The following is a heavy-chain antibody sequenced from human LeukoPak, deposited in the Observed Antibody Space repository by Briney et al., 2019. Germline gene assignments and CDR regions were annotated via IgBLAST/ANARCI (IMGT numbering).Heavy chain of an antibody. CDR2: ISYDGSNK. CDR1: GFTFSSYA. V-gene: IGHV3-30-3*01. CDR3: ASNITGATDYYFDY. Sequence: GGSLRLSCAASGFTFSSYAMHWVRQAPGKGLEWVAVISYDGSNKYYADSVKGRFTISRDNSKNTLYLQMNSLRAEDTAVYYCASNITGATDYYFDYWGQGTLVTVSS. J-gene: IGHJ4*02. D-gene: IGHD7-27*01.